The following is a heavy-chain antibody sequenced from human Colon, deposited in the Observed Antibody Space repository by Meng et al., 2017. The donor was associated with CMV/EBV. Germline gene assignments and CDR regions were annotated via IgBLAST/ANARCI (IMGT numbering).Heavy chain of an antibody. CDR1: GFTFSAYG. V-gene: IGHV3-33*03. CDR3: GFFPTAKMSDIVIVPDAFNWSDP. Sequence: GGSLRLSCAASGFTFSAYGMHWVRQAPGKGLEWVAVIWYDGSNKYYADSVKGRFTISRDNSKNTLYLQMNSLRAEDTAVYYCGFFPTAKMSDIVIVPDAFNWSDPWGQGTLVTSPQ. D-gene: IGHD2-2*01. J-gene: IGHJ5*02. CDR2: IWYDGSNK.